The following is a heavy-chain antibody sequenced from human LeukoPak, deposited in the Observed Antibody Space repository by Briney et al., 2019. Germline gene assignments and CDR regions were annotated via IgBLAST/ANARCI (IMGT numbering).Heavy chain of an antibody. CDR2: INPSGGST. CDR3: GRAYSSSSPFDY. V-gene: IGHV1-46*01. J-gene: IGHJ4*02. D-gene: IGHD6-6*01. Sequence: ASVKVSCKASGYTFTSHYMHWVRQAPGQGLEWMGIINPSGGSTSYAQKFQGRVTMTRDTSTGTVYMELSSLRSEDTAVYYCGRAYSSSSPFDYWGQGTLVTVSS. CDR1: GYTFTSHY.